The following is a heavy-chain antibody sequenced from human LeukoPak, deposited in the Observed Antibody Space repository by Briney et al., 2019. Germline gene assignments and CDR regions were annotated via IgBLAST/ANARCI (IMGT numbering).Heavy chain of an antibody. Sequence: SETLSLTCAVYGGSFSGYYWSWIRKPPGKGLVWIGEINHSGSTNYNPSLKSRVTISVDTSKNQFSLKLSSVTAADTAVYYCARAPYYGSGSYAYYYYNMDVWGKGTTVTVSS. D-gene: IGHD3-10*01. CDR1: GGSFSGYY. V-gene: IGHV4-34*01. CDR3: ARAPYYGSGSYAYYYYNMDV. J-gene: IGHJ6*03. CDR2: INHSGST.